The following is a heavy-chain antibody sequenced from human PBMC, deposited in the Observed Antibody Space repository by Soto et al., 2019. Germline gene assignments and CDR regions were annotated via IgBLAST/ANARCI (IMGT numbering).Heavy chain of an antibody. Sequence: EVQLVESGGGLVQPRGSLSLSCAASGFTFNSYWMSWVRQAPGKGLEWVANIKQDGSEKYYVDSVKGRFTISRDNAKNSLYLQMNSLRAEDTAVYYCARDRVLRFLEWLPYYGMDVWGQGTTVTVSS. J-gene: IGHJ6*02. CDR3: ARDRVLRFLEWLPYYGMDV. D-gene: IGHD3-3*01. CDR2: IKQDGSEK. CDR1: GFTFNSYW. V-gene: IGHV3-7*01.